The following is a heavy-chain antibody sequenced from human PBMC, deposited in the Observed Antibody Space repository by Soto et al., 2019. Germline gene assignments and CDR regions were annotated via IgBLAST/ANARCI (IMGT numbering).Heavy chain of an antibody. CDR3: ARYTAVADPYYFDY. Sequence: GGSLRLSCAASGFTLSSYEMNWVRQAPGKGLEWVSYISSSGSTIYYADSVKGRFTISRDNAKNMLYLHMNSLRAEDTAIYYCARYTAVADPYYFDYWGQGTLVTVSS. D-gene: IGHD6-19*01. J-gene: IGHJ4*02. CDR2: ISSSGSTI. V-gene: IGHV3-48*03. CDR1: GFTLSSYE.